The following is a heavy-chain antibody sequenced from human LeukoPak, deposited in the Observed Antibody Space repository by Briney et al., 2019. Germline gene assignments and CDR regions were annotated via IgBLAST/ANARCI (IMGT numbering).Heavy chain of an antibody. CDR1: GFTFSSFG. Sequence: GGSLRLSCAAAGFTFSSFGMHWVRQAPGKGLEWVAVISYDGSSKYYADSVKGRFTISRDNSKNTLYLQMNGLRAEDTAVYYCASPAVYSSSWYYFDYWGQGTLVTVSS. CDR3: ASPAVYSSSWYYFDY. CDR2: ISYDGSSK. V-gene: IGHV3-30*03. J-gene: IGHJ4*02. D-gene: IGHD6-13*01.